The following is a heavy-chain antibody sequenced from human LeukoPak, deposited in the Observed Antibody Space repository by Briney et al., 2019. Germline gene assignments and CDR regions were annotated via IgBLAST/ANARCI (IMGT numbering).Heavy chain of an antibody. CDR1: GFTFSSYA. V-gene: IGHV3-23*01. CDR3: ARSSHSYYYYGMDV. Sequence: PGGSLRLSCAASGFTFSSYAMSWVRQAPGKGLEWVSAISGSGGSTYYADSVKGRFTISRDNSKNTLFLQMSSLRAEDTAVYYCARSSHSYYYYGMDVWGQGTTVTVPS. CDR2: ISGSGGST. J-gene: IGHJ6*02.